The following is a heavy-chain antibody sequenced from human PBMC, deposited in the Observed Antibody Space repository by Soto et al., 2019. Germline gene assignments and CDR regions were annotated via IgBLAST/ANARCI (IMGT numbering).Heavy chain of an antibody. V-gene: IGHV4-31*03. CDR3: ARDTGLAPTVWGY. CDR2: VYHSGST. CDR1: GDSIRGGGHY. D-gene: IGHD7-27*01. J-gene: IGHJ4*03. Sequence: TSETLSLTCSVSGDSIRGGGHYWNWIRQFPGKGLEWIGYVYHSGSTHYNPSLRGRLTISIDTSKNQFSLRLISVTAADTAPYYCARDTGLAPTVWGYWGHGTQVTVSS.